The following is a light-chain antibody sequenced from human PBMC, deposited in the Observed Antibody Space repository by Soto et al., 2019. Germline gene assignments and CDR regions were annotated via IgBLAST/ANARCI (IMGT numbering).Light chain of an antibody. CDR3: QHYNNWPIT. J-gene: IGKJ5*01. V-gene: IGKV3-15*01. Sequence: EIVMTQSPASLSVSQGESVALSCRASQSVASNLAWYQQKPGQAPRLLIYGTSTRATGVPARFSGSGSGTDFTLTISSLQAADFAVYHCQHYNNWPITFGQGTRLEIK. CDR1: QSVASN. CDR2: GTS.